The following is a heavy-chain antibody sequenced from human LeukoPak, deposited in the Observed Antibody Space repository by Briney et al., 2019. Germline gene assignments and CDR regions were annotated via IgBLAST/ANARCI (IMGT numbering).Heavy chain of an antibody. CDR1: GFTFSSYA. Sequence: GGSLRLSCAASGFTFSSYAMSWVRQAPGKGLEWVSAISGSGGSTYYADSVKGRFTISRDNSKNTLYLQMNSLRAEDTAVYYCAKSLQARIAAAGTLGYWGQGTLVTVSS. CDR3: AKSLQARIAAAGTLGY. CDR2: ISGSGGST. J-gene: IGHJ4*02. V-gene: IGHV3-23*01. D-gene: IGHD6-13*01.